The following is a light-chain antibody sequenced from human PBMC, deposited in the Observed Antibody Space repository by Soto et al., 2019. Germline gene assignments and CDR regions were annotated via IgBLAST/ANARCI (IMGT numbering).Light chain of an antibody. V-gene: IGKV3-15*01. Sequence: EIVLTQSPATLSVSPGGRATLSCRASQDVRAGLAWYQQKPGQPPRLLIHGASTRATGIPARFSGSGSGTEFTLTISILLSEDFGAYFCQQYDVWPLTFGQGT. J-gene: IGKJ1*01. CDR1: QDVRAG. CDR3: QQYDVWPLT. CDR2: GAS.